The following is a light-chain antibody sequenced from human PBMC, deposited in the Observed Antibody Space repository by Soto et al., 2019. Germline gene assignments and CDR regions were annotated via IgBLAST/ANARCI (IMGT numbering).Light chain of an antibody. V-gene: IGKV3-11*01. CDR2: DAS. CDR3: QQYSRAPIT. CDR1: QSVSSY. Sequence: EIVLTQSPAPLSLSAGERATLSWRASQSVSSYLAWYQQKPGQAPRLLIYDASNRATGIPARFSGSGSGTDFTLTISRLEPEDSAVYYCQQYSRAPITFGQGTRLE. J-gene: IGKJ5*01.